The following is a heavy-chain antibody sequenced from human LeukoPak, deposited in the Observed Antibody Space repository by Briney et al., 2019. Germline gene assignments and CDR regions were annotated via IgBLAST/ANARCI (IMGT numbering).Heavy chain of an antibody. CDR2: ISSSSSTI. V-gene: IGHV3-48*01. D-gene: IGHD2-15*01. Sequence: VGSLRLSCAASGFTFSSYSMNWVRQAPGKGLEWLSHISSSSSTIYYADSVKGRFTISRDNAKNSLYLQMNSLRAEDTAVYYCARGDCSGGSCYLSLTTIDYWGQGTLVTVSS. J-gene: IGHJ4*02. CDR1: GFTFSSYS. CDR3: ARGDCSGGSCYLSLTTIDY.